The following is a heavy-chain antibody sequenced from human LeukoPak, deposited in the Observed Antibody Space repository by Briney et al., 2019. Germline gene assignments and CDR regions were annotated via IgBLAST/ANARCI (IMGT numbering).Heavy chain of an antibody. V-gene: IGHV1-18*01. CDR2: ISAYNGNT. Sequence: ASVKVSCKASGYTFTSYGISWVRQAPGQGLEWMGWISAYNGNTNYAQKLQGRATMTTDTSTSTAYMELRSLRSDDTAVYYCAVGYYDILTGYPTFDYWGQGTLVTVSS. D-gene: IGHD3-9*01. J-gene: IGHJ4*02. CDR3: AVGYYDILTGYPTFDY. CDR1: GYTFTSYG.